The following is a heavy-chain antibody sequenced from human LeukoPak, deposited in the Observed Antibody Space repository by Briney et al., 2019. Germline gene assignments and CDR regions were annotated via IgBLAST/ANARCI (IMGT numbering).Heavy chain of an antibody. CDR3: ARRPWAPRNHAFDI. Sequence: SETLSLTCTVSGGSISRYYWSWIRQPPGKGLEWVGYIYYSGSTNYNPCLKSGVTISVDPSKNQFSLKLSSVTAADPAVYYCARRPWAPRNHAFDIWGQGTMLTVSS. V-gene: IGHV4-59*12. D-gene: IGHD1-14*01. CDR1: GGSISRYY. J-gene: IGHJ3*02. CDR2: IYYSGST.